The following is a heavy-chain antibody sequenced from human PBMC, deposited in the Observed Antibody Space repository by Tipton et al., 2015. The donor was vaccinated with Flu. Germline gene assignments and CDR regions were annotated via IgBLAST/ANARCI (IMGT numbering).Heavy chain of an antibody. V-gene: IGHV4-61*09. CDR2: LYTSGST. Sequence: TLSLTCTVSGGSISSGSHYWSWIRQPAGRGLEWIGQLYTSGSTNYSPSLQSQVTMSVDTAKNQFSLKLGSVTAADTAVYYCARTRSGYYLDDAFDIWGQGTLVTVSS. CDR3: ARTRSGYYLDDAFDI. D-gene: IGHD3-22*01. CDR1: GGSISSGSHY. J-gene: IGHJ3*02.